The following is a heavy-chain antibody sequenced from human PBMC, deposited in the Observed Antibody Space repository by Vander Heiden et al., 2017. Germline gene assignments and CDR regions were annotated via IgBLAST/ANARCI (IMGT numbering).Heavy chain of an antibody. CDR3: ARAIQVWHLGGMDV. J-gene: IGHJ6*02. CDR1: GFTFTNYA. CDR2: ISGSGSAST. V-gene: IGHV3-23*01. D-gene: IGHD3-16*01. Sequence: EVQLLESGGALVQPGGSLRLSCAASGFTFTNYAMSWVRQAPGKGLEWVSTISGSGSASTYYADSVKGRFTISRDNSKNTLYLQMNSLRAEDTAVYYCARAIQVWHLGGMDVWGQGTTVTVSS.